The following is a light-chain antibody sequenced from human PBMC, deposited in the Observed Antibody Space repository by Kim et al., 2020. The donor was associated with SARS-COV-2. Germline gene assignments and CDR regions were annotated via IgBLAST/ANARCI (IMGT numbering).Light chain of an antibody. CDR2: DVS. J-gene: IGLJ3*02. V-gene: IGLV2-14*03. CDR3: CSFTTSGTWV. CDR1: SGDVGGFNY. Sequence: GQSITISCTGSSGDVGGFNYVSWYQQHPGKAPKLMIYDVSKWPSGVSNRFSGSKSGNTASLTISGLQAEDESDYYCCSFTTSGTWVFGGGTKLTVL.